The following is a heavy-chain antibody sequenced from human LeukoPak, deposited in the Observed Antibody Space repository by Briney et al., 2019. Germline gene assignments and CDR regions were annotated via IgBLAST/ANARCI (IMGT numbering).Heavy chain of an antibody. CDR2: IYSGGST. CDR1: GFTVSSNY. D-gene: IGHD5-18*01. Sequence: PGGSLRLSCAASGFTVSSNYMSWLRQAPGKGLEWVSVIYSGGSTYYADSVKGRFTISRVNSKNTLYLQMNSLRAEDTAVYYCAEDLGSYGSVDAFDIWGQGTMVTVSS. CDR3: AEDLGSYGSVDAFDI. V-gene: IGHV3-53*01. J-gene: IGHJ3*02.